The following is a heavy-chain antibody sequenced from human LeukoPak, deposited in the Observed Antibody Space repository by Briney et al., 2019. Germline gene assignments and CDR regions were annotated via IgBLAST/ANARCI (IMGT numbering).Heavy chain of an antibody. CDR2: ISYDGSNK. D-gene: IGHD6-6*01. CDR3: ARDPFRGSSSSRYYYYYYMDV. CDR1: GFTFSSYA. J-gene: IGHJ6*03. Sequence: GGSLRLSCAASGFTFSSYAMHWVRQAPGKGLEWVAVISYDGSNKYYADSVKGRFTISRDNSKNTLYLQMNSLRAEDTAVYYCARDPFRGSSSSRYYYYYYMDVWGKGTTVTVSS. V-gene: IGHV3-30-3*01.